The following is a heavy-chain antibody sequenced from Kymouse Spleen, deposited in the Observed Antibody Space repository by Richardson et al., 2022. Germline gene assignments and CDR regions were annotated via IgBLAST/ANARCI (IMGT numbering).Heavy chain of an antibody. CDR3: ARDQYYYGSGNPFYYYYYYGMDV. CDR1: GDSVSSNSAA. D-gene: IGHD3-10*01. Sequence: QVQLQQSGPGLVKPSQTLSLTCAISGDSVSSNSAAWNWIRQSPSRGLEWLGRTYYRSKWYNDYAVSVKSRITINPDTSKNQFSLQLNSVTPEDTAVYYCARDQYYYGSGNPFYYYYYYGMDVWGQGTTVTVSS. CDR2: TYYRSKWYN. J-gene: IGHJ6*02. V-gene: IGHV6-1*01.